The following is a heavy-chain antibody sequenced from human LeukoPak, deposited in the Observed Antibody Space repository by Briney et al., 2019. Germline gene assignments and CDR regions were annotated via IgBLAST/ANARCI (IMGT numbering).Heavy chain of an antibody. CDR3: ARGRPYSSSWYSRGGHYYYMDV. CDR2: MNPNSGNT. CDR1: GYTFTSYD. Sequence: ASVKVSCKASGYTFTSYDINWVRQATGQGLEWMGWMNPNSGNTGYAHKFQGRVTMTRNTAISTAYMELSSLRSEDTAVYYCARGRPYSSSWYSRGGHYYYMDVWGKGTTVTVSS. V-gene: IGHV1-8*01. D-gene: IGHD6-13*01. J-gene: IGHJ6*03.